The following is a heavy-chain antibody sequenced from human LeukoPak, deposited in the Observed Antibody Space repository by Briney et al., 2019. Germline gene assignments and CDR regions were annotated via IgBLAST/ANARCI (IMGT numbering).Heavy chain of an antibody. D-gene: IGHD3-10*01. V-gene: IGHV4-34*01. Sequence: SETLSLTCAVYGGSFSGYYWSWIRQPPGKGLEWIGEINHSGSTNYNPSLKRRVTISVDTSKNQFSLKLSSVTAADTAVYYCARLYYGSGSRSSYYYYYMDVWGKGTTVTISS. CDR2: INHSGST. CDR1: GGSFSGYY. J-gene: IGHJ6*03. CDR3: ARLYYGSGSRSSYYYYYMDV.